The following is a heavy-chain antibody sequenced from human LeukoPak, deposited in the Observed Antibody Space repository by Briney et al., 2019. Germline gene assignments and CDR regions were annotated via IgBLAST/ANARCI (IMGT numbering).Heavy chain of an antibody. CDR3: ARSAARRLYYYYMDV. CDR1: GGTFSSYA. CDR2: ILPIFGTA. V-gene: IGHV1-69*01. D-gene: IGHD2-2*01. J-gene: IGHJ6*03. Sequence: SVKVSCKASGGTFSSYAISWVRQAPGQGLEWMGGILPIFGTANYAQKFQGRVTITADESTSTAYMELSSLRSEDTAVYYCARSAARRLYYYYMDVWGKGTTVTVSS.